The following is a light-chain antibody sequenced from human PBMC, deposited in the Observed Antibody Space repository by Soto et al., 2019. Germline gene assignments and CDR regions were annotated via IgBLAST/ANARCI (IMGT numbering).Light chain of an antibody. CDR1: QSVSGY. V-gene: IGKV3-11*01. CDR3: QQRSNWPYLT. J-gene: IGKJ4*02. Sequence: EVGLTQSPDPLSFSPGERATLSCRAIQSVSGYFGWYQQKPGQAPRLLIYDASNRAYGVPARFRGSGYGTNFTLTIGSLEPEDFAVYYCQQRSNWPYLTCGGGTRV. CDR2: DAS.